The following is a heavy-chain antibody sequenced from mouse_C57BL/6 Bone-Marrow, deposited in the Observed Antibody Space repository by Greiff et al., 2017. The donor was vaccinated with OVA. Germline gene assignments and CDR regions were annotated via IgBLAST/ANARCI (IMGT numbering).Heavy chain of an antibody. D-gene: IGHD1-1*01. CDR2: IYPGDGDT. CDR3: ARSGGSSSFDV. J-gene: IGHJ1*03. Sequence: QVHVKQSGAELVKPGASVKISCKASGYAFSSYWMNWVKQRPGKGLEWIGQIYPGDGDTNYNGKFKGKATLTADKSSSTAYMQLSSLTSEDSAVYFCARSGGSSSFDVWGTGTTVTVSS. CDR1: GYAFSSYW. V-gene: IGHV1-80*01.